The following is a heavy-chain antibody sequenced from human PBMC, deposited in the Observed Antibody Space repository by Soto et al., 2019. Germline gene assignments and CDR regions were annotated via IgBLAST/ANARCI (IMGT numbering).Heavy chain of an antibody. Sequence: GGSLRLSCSASGFTVSGDYVSWCRQAPGKGLECVSVIHFGGNTYYADSVKGRFTVSRDNSKNTLYLQMNSLRVEDTAIYFCTKVSPQWLVHDYWGQGTLVTVSS. CDR2: IHFGGNT. J-gene: IGHJ4*02. D-gene: IGHD6-19*01. CDR3: TKVSPQWLVHDY. CDR1: GFTVSGDY. V-gene: IGHV3-53*01.